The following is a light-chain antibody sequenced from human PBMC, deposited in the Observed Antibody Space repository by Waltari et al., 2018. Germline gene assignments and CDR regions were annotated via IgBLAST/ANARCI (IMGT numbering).Light chain of an antibody. CDR2: QHN. Sequence: SYELTQPPSVSVSPGQTASITCSGDKLGGKFASWYQLRAGQSPLLVISQHNQRPSGIPERFAATYSGNTATLTISGTQAMDEADYYCQAWDSNTVIFGGGTKLCVL. CDR3: QAWDSNTVI. J-gene: IGLJ2*01. V-gene: IGLV3-1*01. CDR1: KLGGKF.